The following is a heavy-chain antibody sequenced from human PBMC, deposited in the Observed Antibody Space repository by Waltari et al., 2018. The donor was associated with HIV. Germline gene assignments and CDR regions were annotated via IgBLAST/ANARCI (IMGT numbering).Heavy chain of an antibody. D-gene: IGHD7-27*01. J-gene: IGHJ3*02. V-gene: IGHV3-33*01. CDR2: IWYDGNNK. CDR1: GFTFSSYG. CDR3: ARGNWGQAFDI. Sequence: QVQLVESGGGVVQPGRSLRLSCAASGFTFSSYGIHWVRQAPGKGLEWVAVIWYDGNNKYYADSVKGRFTISRDNSKNTLYLQMNSLRAEDTAVYYCARGNWGQAFDIWGQGTMVTVSS.